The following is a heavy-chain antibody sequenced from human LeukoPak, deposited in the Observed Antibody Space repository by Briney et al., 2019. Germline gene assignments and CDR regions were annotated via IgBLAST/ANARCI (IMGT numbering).Heavy chain of an antibody. J-gene: IGHJ4*02. CDR3: ARGSAVTANNFDF. CDR2: ITSDSSNI. Sequence: GGSLRLSCVASEFVFSNHAMIWVRQAPGKGLEWISSITSDSSNIFYANSVRGRFTISRDNAKNSLYLQMNSLRAEDTAVYYCARGSAVTANNFDFWGQGTLVTVSS. D-gene: IGHD4-11*01. V-gene: IGHV3-21*01. CDR1: EFVFSNHA.